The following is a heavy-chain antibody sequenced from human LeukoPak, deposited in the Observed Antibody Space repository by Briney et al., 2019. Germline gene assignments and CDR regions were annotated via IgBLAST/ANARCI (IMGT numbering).Heavy chain of an antibody. CDR2: IYTSGST. CDR1: GGSISSGSYY. J-gene: IGHJ6*02. V-gene: IGHV4-61*02. CDR3: ARVIDDSYYYYGMDV. D-gene: IGHD2-21*02. Sequence: SQTLSLTCTVSGGSISSGSYYWSWIRQPAGKGLEWIGRIYTSGSTNYNPSLKSRVTISLDTSKNQFSLKVSSVTAADTAVYYCARVIDDSYYYYGMDVWGQGTTVTVSS.